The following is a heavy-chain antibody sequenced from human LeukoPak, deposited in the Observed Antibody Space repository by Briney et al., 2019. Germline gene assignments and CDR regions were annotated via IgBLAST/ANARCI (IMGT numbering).Heavy chain of an antibody. CDR3: ASTVGETIDY. V-gene: IGHV4-59*01. J-gene: IGHJ4*02. Sequence: SETLSLTCTVSGGSISSYYWSWIPQPPGKGLEWIGYIYYSGSTNYNPSLKSRVTISVDTSKNQFSLKLSSVTAADTAVYYCASTVGETIDYWGQGTLVTVSS. CDR2: IYYSGST. D-gene: IGHD3-10*01. CDR1: GGSISSYY.